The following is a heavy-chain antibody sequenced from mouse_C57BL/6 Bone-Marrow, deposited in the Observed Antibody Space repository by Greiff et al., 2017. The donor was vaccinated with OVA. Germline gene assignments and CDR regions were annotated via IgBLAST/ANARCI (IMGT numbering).Heavy chain of an antibody. Sequence: VQLQQSGAELMKPGASVKLSCKATGYTFTGYWIEWVKQRPGHGLEWIGEILPGSGSTNCNEKFKGKATFTADTSSNTAYMQLSSLTAEDAAIYYGARGGAVVQVDYWGQGTTLTVSS. J-gene: IGHJ2*01. CDR1: GYTFTGYW. CDR3: ARGGAVVQVDY. D-gene: IGHD1-1*01. V-gene: IGHV1-9*01. CDR2: ILPGSGST.